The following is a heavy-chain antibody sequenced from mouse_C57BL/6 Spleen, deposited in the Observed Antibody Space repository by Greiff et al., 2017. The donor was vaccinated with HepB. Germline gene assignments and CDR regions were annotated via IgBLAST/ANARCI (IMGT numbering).Heavy chain of an antibody. D-gene: IGHD2-3*01. CDR2: IDPSDSET. J-gene: IGHJ4*01. CDR3: AREEDGYPYYYAMDY. CDR1: GYTFTSYW. Sequence: QVHVKQPGAELVRPGSSVKLSCKASGYTFTSYWMHWVKQRPIQGLEWIGNIDPSDSETHYNQKFKDKATLTVDKSSSTAYMQLSSLTSEDSAVYYCAREEDGYPYYYAMDYWGQGTSVTVSS. V-gene: IGHV1-52*01.